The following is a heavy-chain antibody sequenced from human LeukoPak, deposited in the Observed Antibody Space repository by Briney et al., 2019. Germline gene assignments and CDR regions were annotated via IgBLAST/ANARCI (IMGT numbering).Heavy chain of an antibody. D-gene: IGHD1-14*01. CDR3: ARDGWQANPEYYYYMGV. CDR2: ISAYNGNT. J-gene: IGHJ6*03. Sequence: GASVKVSCKASGYTFTSYGISWVRQAPGQGLEWMGWISAYNGNTNYAQKLQGRVTMTTDTSTSTAYMELRSLRSDDTAVYYCARDGWQANPEYYYYMGVWGKGTTVTISS. V-gene: IGHV1-18*01. CDR1: GYTFTSYG.